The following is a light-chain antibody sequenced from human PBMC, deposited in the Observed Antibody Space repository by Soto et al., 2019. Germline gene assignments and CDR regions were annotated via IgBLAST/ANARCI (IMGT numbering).Light chain of an antibody. V-gene: IGKV1-17*01. CDR1: QGIGND. J-gene: IGKJ1*01. CDR3: LQHNSYPRT. CDR2: AAS. Sequence: DIQMTQSPSSLSASVGDRVTITCRASQGIGNDLGWYQQRTGKAPNRLIYAASTLQSGVPSRFSGSGSGTEFNLTISSLQPEDFTNYYCLQHNSYPRTFGQGTKVEIK.